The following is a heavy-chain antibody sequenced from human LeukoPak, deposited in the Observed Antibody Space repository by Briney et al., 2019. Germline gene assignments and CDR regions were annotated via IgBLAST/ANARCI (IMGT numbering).Heavy chain of an antibody. V-gene: IGHV3-15*01. D-gene: IGHD3-22*01. CDR1: GFTFSNAW. J-gene: IGHJ6*03. CDR2: IKSKTDGGTT. CDR3: TTITYYYDSSGYGYYYYYMDV. Sequence: GGSLRLSCAASGFTFSNAWMSWVRQAPGKGLEWVGRIKSKTDGGTTDYAAPVKGRFTISRDDSKNTLYLQMNSLKTEGTAVYYCTTITYYYDSSGYGYYYYYMDVWGKGTTVTVSS.